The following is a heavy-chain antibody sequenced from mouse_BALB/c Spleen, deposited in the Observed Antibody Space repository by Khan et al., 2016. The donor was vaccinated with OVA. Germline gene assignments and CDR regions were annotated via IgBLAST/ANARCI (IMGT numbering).Heavy chain of an antibody. CDR1: GFSLSRYN. V-gene: IGHV2-6-4*01. CDR3: ARAYYRYDGYYAMDY. CDR2: IWGGGGT. J-gene: IGHJ4*01. D-gene: IGHD2-14*01. Sequence: VELVESGPGLVAPSQSLSITCTVSGFSLSRYNIHWVRQPPGKGLEWLGMIWGGGGTDYNSTLKIRLSTSKDNSKSQVFLKMNSLQTDDTAMYYCARAYYRYDGYYAMDYWGQGTSVTVSS.